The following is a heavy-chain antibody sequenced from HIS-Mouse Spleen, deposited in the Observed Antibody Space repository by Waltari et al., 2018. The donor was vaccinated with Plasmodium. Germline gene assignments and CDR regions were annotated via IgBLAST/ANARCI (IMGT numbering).Heavy chain of an antibody. CDR3: AKVAQGTRDAFDI. J-gene: IGHJ3*02. Sequence: QVQLVESGGGVVQPGRSLRLSCAASGFTFSSYGMHWVRQAPGKGLEWVAVIWNDGRKKYDADSWQGRFTISRDNSKNTLYLQMNSLRAEDTAVYYCAKVAQGTRDAFDIWGQGTMVTVSS. CDR1: GFTFSSYG. V-gene: IGHV3-33*06. CDR2: IWNDGRKK. D-gene: IGHD2-8*01.